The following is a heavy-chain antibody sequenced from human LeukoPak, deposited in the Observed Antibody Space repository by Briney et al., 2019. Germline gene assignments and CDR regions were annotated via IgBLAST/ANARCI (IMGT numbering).Heavy chain of an antibody. J-gene: IGHJ3*02. CDR3: ARGPYSYDSSGAFDI. CDR2: IYHSGST. D-gene: IGHD3-22*01. Sequence: PSETLSLTCTVSGYSISSGYYWGWIRQPPGEGLDWIGSIYHSGSTYYNPSLKSRVTISVDTSKNQFSLKLSSVTAADTAVYFCARGPYSYDSSGAFDIWGQGTMVTVSS. V-gene: IGHV4-38-2*02. CDR1: GYSISSGYY.